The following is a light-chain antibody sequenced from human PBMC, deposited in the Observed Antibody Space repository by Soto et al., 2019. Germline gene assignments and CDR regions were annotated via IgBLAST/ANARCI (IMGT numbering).Light chain of an antibody. Sequence: QSVLTQPPSVSGAPGQRVTTSCTGSSSNIGAGYDVHWYQQLPGTAPKLLIYGNSNRPSGVPDRFSGSKSGTSASLAITGLQAEDEADYSCQSYDSSLSANYVLGNGTKVTVL. J-gene: IGLJ1*01. V-gene: IGLV1-40*01. CDR2: GNS. CDR3: QSYDSSLSANYV. CDR1: SSNIGAGYD.